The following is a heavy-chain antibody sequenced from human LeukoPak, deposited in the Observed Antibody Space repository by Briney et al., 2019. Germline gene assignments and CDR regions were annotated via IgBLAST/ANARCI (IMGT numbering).Heavy chain of an antibody. D-gene: IGHD5-18*01. CDR1: GDSVSTNSS. J-gene: IGHJ3*02. V-gene: IGHV6-1*01. Sequence: SQTLSLTCAISGDSVSTNSSWNWIRQSPSRGLEWLGRTYYRSKWYNDYVVSVKGRINISPDTSKNQSSLHLNSVTPEDTAVYFCARGGQGDGYSADEAFDIWGQGTMVTVS. CDR2: TYYRSKWYN. CDR3: ARGGQGDGYSADEAFDI.